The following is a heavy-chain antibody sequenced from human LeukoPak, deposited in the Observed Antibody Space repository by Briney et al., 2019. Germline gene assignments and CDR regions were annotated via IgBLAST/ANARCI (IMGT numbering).Heavy chain of an antibody. CDR2: IKPDGSEK. Sequence: PGGSLRLSCAGSGFTFSRFWMGWVRKAPGKGLEWVANIKPDGSEKNYGDSVRGRFTISRDNARNSLSLQMNSLRAEDTAVYYCARENYSDYWGQGTLVTVSS. J-gene: IGHJ4*02. CDR1: GFTFSRFW. V-gene: IGHV3-7*04. CDR3: ARENYSDY.